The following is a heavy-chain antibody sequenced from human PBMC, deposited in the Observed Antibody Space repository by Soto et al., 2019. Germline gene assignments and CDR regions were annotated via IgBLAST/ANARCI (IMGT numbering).Heavy chain of an antibody. Sequence: SVKVSCKASGGTFSSYSISWVRQAPGQGLEWMGGIIPIFGTANYAQKFQGRVTITADKSTSTAYMELSSLRSEDTAVYYCARLGYCSSTSCYQMIYFSSPQNGMDVWGQGTTVTVSS. D-gene: IGHD2-2*03. V-gene: IGHV1-69*06. CDR2: IIPIFGTA. CDR3: ARLGYCSSTSCYQMIYFSSPQNGMDV. J-gene: IGHJ6*02. CDR1: GGTFSSYS.